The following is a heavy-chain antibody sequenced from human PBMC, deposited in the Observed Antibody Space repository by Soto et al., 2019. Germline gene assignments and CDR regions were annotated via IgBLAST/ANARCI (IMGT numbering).Heavy chain of an antibody. CDR3: ARGTIKITTFGYYGMDV. J-gene: IGHJ6*02. D-gene: IGHD3-3*01. CDR2: IIPIFGTA. V-gene: IGHV1-69*13. CDR1: AGTFSSYA. Sequence: VKVSCKASAGTFSSYAFSWVRQAPGQGLEWMGGIIPIFGTANYAQKFQGRVTITADESTSTAYMELSSLRSEDTAVYYCARGTIKITTFGYYGMDVWGQGTXVTVSS.